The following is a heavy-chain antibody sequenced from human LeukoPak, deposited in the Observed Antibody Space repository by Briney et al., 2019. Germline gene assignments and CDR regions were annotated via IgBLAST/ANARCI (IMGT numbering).Heavy chain of an antibody. V-gene: IGHV1-69*06. D-gene: IGHD5-18*01. CDR2: IIPIFGTA. Sequence: SVTVSCKASGCSFSIYTISWVRQAPGQGLELMGGIIPIFGTANYAQTFQSRVTITADKSTSTAYMELSSLRSEDTAVYYCATYPAMVTGTFDYWGQGTLVTVSS. J-gene: IGHJ4*02. CDR3: ATYPAMVTGTFDY. CDR1: GCSFSIYT.